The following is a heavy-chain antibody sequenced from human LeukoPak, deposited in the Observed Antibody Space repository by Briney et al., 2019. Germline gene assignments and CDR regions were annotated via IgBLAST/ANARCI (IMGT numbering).Heavy chain of an antibody. CDR3: ARVQWELRGVGSYFDY. CDR1: GFTFSSYW. D-gene: IGHD1-26*01. J-gene: IGHJ4*02. Sequence: GGSLSLSCAASGFTFSSYWMSWLPQAPGKGLEGVANIKQDGSEKYYVDSVKGRSTISRDNAKNSLYLHMYSPRAEDTAVYYCARVQWELRGVGSYFDYWGQGTLVTVSS. CDR2: IKQDGSEK. V-gene: IGHV3-7*01.